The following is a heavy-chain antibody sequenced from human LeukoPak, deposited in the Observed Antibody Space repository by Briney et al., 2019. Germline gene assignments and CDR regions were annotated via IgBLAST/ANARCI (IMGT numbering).Heavy chain of an antibody. CDR3: ARGSSHDYGMN. D-gene: IGHD4-17*01. CDR2: IKQDGSEK. J-gene: IGHJ3*01. CDR1: GFTFTTYW. V-gene: IGHV3-7*01. Sequence: QSGGSLRLSCAASGFTFTTYWMGWVRQAPGKGLEWVANIKQDGSEKYYVDSVKGRFTISRDNVKNSLYLQMNSLRAEDTAVYYCARGSSHDYGMNWGQGTMVTVSS.